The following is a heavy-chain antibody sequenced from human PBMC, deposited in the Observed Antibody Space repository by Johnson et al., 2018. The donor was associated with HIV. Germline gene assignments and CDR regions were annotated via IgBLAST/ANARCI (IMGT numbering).Heavy chain of an antibody. D-gene: IGHD3-22*01. Sequence: QVQLVESGGGVVQPGGSLRLSCAASGFTFSSYGMHWVRQAPGKGLEWVAFIRYDGSNKYYADSVKGRFTISRDNSKNTLYLQMNSLRAEDTAVYYCAATYYYDSSGYHHAVDIWGQGTMVTVSS. V-gene: IGHV3-30*02. CDR1: GFTFSSYG. CDR3: AATYYYDSSGYHHAVDI. J-gene: IGHJ3*02. CDR2: IRYDGSNK.